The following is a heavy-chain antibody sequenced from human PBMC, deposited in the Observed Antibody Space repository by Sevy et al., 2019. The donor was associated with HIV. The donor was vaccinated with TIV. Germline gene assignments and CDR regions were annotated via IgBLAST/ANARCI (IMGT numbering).Heavy chain of an antibody. CDR1: GFSLSNYA. Sequence: GGSLRLSCAASGFSLSNYAMSWVRQAPGKGLEWVSTKTGSAGVTYYADSVKGRFTMSRDNSKNTLFLQMNSLRAEDTALYYCAKGRIPSMGTLGPFDSWGQGTLVTVSS. CDR2: KTGSAGVT. J-gene: IGHJ4*02. D-gene: IGHD1-7*01. CDR3: AKGRIPSMGTLGPFDS. V-gene: IGHV3-23*01.